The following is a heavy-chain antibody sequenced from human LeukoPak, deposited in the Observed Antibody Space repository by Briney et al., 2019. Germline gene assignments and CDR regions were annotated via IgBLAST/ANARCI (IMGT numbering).Heavy chain of an antibody. D-gene: IGHD3-16*01. V-gene: IGHV4-38-2*01. CDR1: GYSLGKNYY. Sequence: SETLSLTCAVSGYSLGKNYYWGWIRQPPGKGLEWIGRIYGTGSTSYNPPLMNRVTMSVDTSKNHFSLKLTSVTAADTAVYYCARYDSRGSASTRFDYWGQGILVTISS. J-gene: IGHJ4*02. CDR3: ARYDSRGSASTRFDY. CDR2: IYGTGST.